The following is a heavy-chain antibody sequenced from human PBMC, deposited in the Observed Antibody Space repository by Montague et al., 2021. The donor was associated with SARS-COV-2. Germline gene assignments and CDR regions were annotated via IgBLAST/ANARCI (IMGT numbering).Heavy chain of an antibody. J-gene: IGHJ6*02. V-gene: IGHV4-34*01. CDR2: INHSGST. Sequence: SETLSLTCAVYGGSFSGYYWSWIRQPPGEGLEWIGEINHSGSTNYNPSLKSRVTISVDTSKNQSSLELSSVTAADTAVYYRARALPVTTFFYSYYGMDVWGQGTTVTVSS. CDR3: ARALPVTTFFYSYYGMDV. D-gene: IGHD4-17*01. CDR1: GGSFSGYY.